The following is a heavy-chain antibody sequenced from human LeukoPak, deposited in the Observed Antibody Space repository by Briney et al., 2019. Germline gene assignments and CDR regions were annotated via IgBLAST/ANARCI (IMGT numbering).Heavy chain of an antibody. D-gene: IGHD3-10*01. CDR2: IIPIFGTT. CDR3: GNGKYCYGSGSYPYGGYYFDY. V-gene: IGHV1-69*13. CDR1: GGTFSSYA. Sequence: SVKVSCTASGGTFSSYAISWVRQAPGQGLEWMGGIIPIFGTTNYAQKFQGRVTITADDSTSTAYMELSSLRSEDTAVYYCGNGKYCYGSGSYPYGGYYFDYWGQGTLVTVSS. J-gene: IGHJ4*02.